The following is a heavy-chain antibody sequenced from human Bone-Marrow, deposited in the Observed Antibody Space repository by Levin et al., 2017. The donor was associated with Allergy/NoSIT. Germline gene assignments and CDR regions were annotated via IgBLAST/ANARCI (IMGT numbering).Heavy chain of an antibody. V-gene: IGHV3-49*03. CDR3: SKVAYCGGDCYWFDP. Sequence: GGFLRLSCSTSGFPFDEYAVSWFRQAPGKGLDWVGLIKTKTYRQTTLYAASVKGRFSISRDDSKSLAYLHLNSLKTEDTGVYFCSKVAYCGGDCYWFDPWGPGTLVTVSS. J-gene: IGHJ5*02. D-gene: IGHD2-21*02. CDR1: GFPFDEYA. CDR2: IKTKTYRQTT.